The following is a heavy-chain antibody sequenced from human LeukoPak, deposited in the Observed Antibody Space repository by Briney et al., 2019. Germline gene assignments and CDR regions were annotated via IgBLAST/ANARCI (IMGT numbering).Heavy chain of an antibody. CDR3: AKDLNRDFWSGYYGYFDY. D-gene: IGHD3-3*01. Sequence: PGGSLRLSCAASGFTFSSCCMSWVRQAPGKGLEWVSGISGGGGHTYYADSMKGRFTISRDNSKNTLVLQMNSLRAEDTAVYYYAKDLNRDFWSGYYGYFDYWGQGAMVTVSS. CDR2: ISGGGGHT. CDR1: GFTFSSCC. J-gene: IGHJ4*02. V-gene: IGHV3-23*01.